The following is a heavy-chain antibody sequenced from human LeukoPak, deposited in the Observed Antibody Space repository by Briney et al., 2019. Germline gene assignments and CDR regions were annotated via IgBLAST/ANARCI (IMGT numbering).Heavy chain of an antibody. Sequence: PGGSLRLSCAASGFTFSSYAMSWVRQAPGKGLEWVSAISGSGGSTYYADSVKGRFTISRDNSKNTLYLQMNSLRAEDTAVYYCAKGLDIVVVTATSDAFDIWGQGTMVTVSS. J-gene: IGHJ3*02. V-gene: IGHV3-23*01. CDR3: AKGLDIVVVTATSDAFDI. CDR2: ISGSGGST. CDR1: GFTFSSYA. D-gene: IGHD2-21*02.